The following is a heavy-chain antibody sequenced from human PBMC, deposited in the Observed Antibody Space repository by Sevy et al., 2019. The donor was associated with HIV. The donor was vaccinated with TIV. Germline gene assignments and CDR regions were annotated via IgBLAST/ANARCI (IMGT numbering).Heavy chain of an antibody. CDR2: IRYDGSNK. CDR1: GFTFSSYG. CDR3: ANSRGRFEGSSWLYYYYLMDV. J-gene: IGHJ6*02. Sequence: GGSLRLSCAASGFTFSSYGMHWVRQAPGKGLEWVAFIRYDGSNKYYADSVKGRFTISRDNSKDTLFLQMNSLRLEDSAVYYCANSRGRFEGSSWLYYYYLMDVWGQGTTVTVSS. V-gene: IGHV3-30*02. D-gene: IGHD6-13*01.